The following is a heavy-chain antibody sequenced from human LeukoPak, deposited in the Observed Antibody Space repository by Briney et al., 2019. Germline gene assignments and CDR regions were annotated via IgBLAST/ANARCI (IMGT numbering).Heavy chain of an antibody. J-gene: IGHJ4*02. CDR1: GGSISSYY. V-gene: IGHV3-23*01. CDR3: AKGLEAYCGGDCPLDY. Sequence: ETLSLTCTVSGGSISSYYWSWVRQAPGKGLEWVSAISGSGGSTYYADSVKGRFTISRDNSKNTLYLQMNSLRAEDTAVYYCAKGLEAYCGGDCPLDYWGQGTLVTVSS. D-gene: IGHD2-21*02. CDR2: ISGSGGST.